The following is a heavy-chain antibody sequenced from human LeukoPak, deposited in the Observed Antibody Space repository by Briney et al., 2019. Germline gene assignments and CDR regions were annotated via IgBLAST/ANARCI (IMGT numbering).Heavy chain of an antibody. CDR1: GGSIKNY. D-gene: IGHD4-23*01. CDR3: ARHRSDTGGKKGVNWFDR. CDR2: IYFGGTT. V-gene: IGHV4-59*01. J-gene: IGHJ5*02. Sequence: PSETLSLTSSVSGGSIKNYWSWIRQPPGKGLEWLGNIYFGGTTDYNSSLKSRLTISVDTFKNQLSLNLQSVTAADTATYYCARHRSDTGGKKGVNWFDRGGQGTLVTVSS.